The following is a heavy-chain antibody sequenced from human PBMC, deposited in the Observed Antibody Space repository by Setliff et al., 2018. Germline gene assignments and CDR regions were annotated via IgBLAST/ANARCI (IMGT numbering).Heavy chain of an antibody. D-gene: IGHD6-25*01. CDR2: TIPLLPLP. CDR3: ARMSGSLYMDV. V-gene: IGHV1-69*10. J-gene: IGHJ6*03. Sequence: SVKVSCKASGGIFSTLAITWVRQAPGQGLEWVGGTIPLLPLPNYAVKFQGRVTITADKSTSTAYMELSSLTSEDTAVYYCARMSGSLYMDVWGKGTPVTVSS. CDR1: GGIFSTLA.